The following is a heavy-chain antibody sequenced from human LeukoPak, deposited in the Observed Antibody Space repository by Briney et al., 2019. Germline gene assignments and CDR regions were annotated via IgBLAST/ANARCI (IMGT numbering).Heavy chain of an antibody. Sequence: SETLSLTCTVSGGSISSSSYYWGWIRQPPGKGLEWIGSIYYSGSTYYNPSLKSRVTISVDTSKNQFSLKLSSVTAADTAVYYCGLLEWLSRPVNWFDPWGQGTLVTVSS. CDR2: IYYSGST. V-gene: IGHV4-39*01. J-gene: IGHJ5*02. CDR1: GGSISSSSYY. CDR3: GLLEWLSRPVNWFDP. D-gene: IGHD3-3*01.